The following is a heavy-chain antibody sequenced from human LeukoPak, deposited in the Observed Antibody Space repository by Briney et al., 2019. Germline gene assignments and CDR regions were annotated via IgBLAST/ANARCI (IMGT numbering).Heavy chain of an antibody. V-gene: IGHV4-30-4*01. CDR2: IYYSGST. CDR3: ARDHTHDYGDYTAWFDP. Sequence: PSQTLSLTCTVSGGSISSGDYYWSWIRQPPGKGLEWIGYIYYSGSTYYNPSLKSRVTISVDTSKNQFSLKLSSVTAADTAVYSCARDHTHDYGDYTAWFDPWGQGTLVTVSS. J-gene: IGHJ5*02. D-gene: IGHD4-17*01. CDR1: GGSISSGDYY.